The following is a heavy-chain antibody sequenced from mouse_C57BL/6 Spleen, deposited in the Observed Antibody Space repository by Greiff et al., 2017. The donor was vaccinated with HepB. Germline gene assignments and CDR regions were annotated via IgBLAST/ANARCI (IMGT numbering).Heavy chain of an antibody. D-gene: IGHD3-1*01. CDR1: GYTFTSYW. V-gene: IGHV1-52*01. J-gene: IGHJ1*03. CDR3: ARRAHDWYIDV. CDR2: IDPSDSET. Sequence: QVQLQQPGAELVRPGSSVKLSCKASGYTFTSYWMHWVKQRPIQGLEWIGNIDPSDSETHYNQKFKDKATLTVDKSSSTAYRQLSSLTSEDSAVYYCARRAHDWYIDVWGTGTTVTVSS.